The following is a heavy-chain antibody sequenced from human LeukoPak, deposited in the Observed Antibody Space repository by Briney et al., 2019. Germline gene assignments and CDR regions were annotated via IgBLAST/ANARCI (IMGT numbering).Heavy chain of an antibody. V-gene: IGHV5-51*01. D-gene: IGHD1-26*01. CDR2: IYPGDSDT. CDR3: AVISGSYFYYFDY. CDR1: GYSFTSYW. Sequence: GESLKTSCKGSGYSFTSYWIGWVRQMPGKGLEWMGIIYPGDSDTRYSPSFQGQVTISADKSISTAYLQWSSLKASDTAMYYCAVISGSYFYYFDYWGQGTLVTVSS. J-gene: IGHJ4*02.